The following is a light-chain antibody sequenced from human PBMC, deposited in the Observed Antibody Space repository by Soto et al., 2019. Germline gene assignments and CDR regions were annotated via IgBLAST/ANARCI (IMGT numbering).Light chain of an antibody. J-gene: IGKJ1*01. V-gene: IGKV3-15*01. CDR3: QQYNNWPPWT. CDR2: GAS. Sequence: EIVMTQSPATLSVSPGERATLSCRASQSVSNNLDWYQQKAGQDPRLIIYGASTRATGIPARFSGSGSGTEFTLTISSLQSEDFAVYYCQQYNNWPPWTFGQGTKVEIK. CDR1: QSVSNN.